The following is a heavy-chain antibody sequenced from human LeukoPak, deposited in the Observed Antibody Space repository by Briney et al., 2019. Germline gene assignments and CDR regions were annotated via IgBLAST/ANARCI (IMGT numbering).Heavy chain of an antibody. J-gene: IGHJ4*02. V-gene: IGHV3-9*01. CDR2: ISWNSGSI. D-gene: IGHD3-10*01. CDR3: AKDMRWFGELSEYYFDY. Sequence: GRSLRLSCAASGFTFDDYAMHWVRQAPGKGLEWVSGISWNSGSIVYADSVKGRFTISRDNAKNSLYLQMNSLRAEDTALYYCAKDMRWFGELSEYYFDYWGQGTLVTVSS. CDR1: GFTFDDYA.